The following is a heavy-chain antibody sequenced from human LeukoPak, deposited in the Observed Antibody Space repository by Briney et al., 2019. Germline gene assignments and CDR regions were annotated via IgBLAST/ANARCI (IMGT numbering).Heavy chain of an antibody. D-gene: IGHD3-22*01. V-gene: IGHV3-30*02. CDR2: IRFDGNNK. CDR3: AKGTYYYDSSGYLPFDY. J-gene: IGHJ4*02. CDR1: GFTFSNYC. Sequence: GGSLRLSCAASGFTFSNYCIHWVRQAPGKGLEWVTFIRFDGNNKYYADSVKGRFTISRDNSKNTLYLQMNSLRAEDTAVYYCAKGTYYYDSSGYLPFDYWGQGTLVTVSS.